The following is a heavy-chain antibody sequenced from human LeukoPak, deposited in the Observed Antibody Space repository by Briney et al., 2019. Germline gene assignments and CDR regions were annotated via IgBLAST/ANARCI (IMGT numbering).Heavy chain of an antibody. D-gene: IGHD2-21*02. CDR2: ISGSGGGT. J-gene: IGHJ3*02. CDR1: GFTFSSYA. Sequence: PGGSLRLSCAASGFTFSSYAVSWVRQAPGKGLEWVSAISGSGGGTYYADSVEGRFTISRDNPKNALYLQMDSLRAGDTAVYYCAKDQSGYCGGDCYSAFDIWGQGIMVTVSS. CDR3: AKDQSGYCGGDCYSAFDI. V-gene: IGHV3-23*01.